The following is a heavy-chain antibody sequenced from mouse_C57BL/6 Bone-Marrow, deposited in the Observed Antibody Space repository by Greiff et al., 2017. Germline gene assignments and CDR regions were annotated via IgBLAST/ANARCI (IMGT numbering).Heavy chain of an antibody. V-gene: IGHV14-2*01. CDR3: ASATVVGYFDV. Sequence: EVQLQQSGAELVKPGASVKLSCTASGFNINDYYMHWVKQRTEQGLEWIGRIDPEDGETQYAPKFQGKATRTADTYSNKAYLQLSSVTSEDTAVYYCASATVVGYFDVWGKGTTVTVSS. CDR2: IDPEDGET. CDR1: GFNINDYY. J-gene: IGHJ1*03. D-gene: IGHD1-1*01.